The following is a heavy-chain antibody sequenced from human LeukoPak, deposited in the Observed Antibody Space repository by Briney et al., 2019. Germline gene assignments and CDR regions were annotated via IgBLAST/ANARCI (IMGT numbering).Heavy chain of an antibody. Sequence: GGSLRLSCAASGFTFSSYGMHWVRQAPGKGLEWVAVLSYDGSNKYYADSVKGRFTISRDNSKNTLYLQMNSLRAEDTAVYYCAKDKGGDYVVFDYWGQGTLFNVSS. J-gene: IGHJ4*02. CDR3: AKDKGGDYVVFDY. V-gene: IGHV3-30*18. D-gene: IGHD4-17*01. CDR1: GFTFSSYG. CDR2: LSYDGSNK.